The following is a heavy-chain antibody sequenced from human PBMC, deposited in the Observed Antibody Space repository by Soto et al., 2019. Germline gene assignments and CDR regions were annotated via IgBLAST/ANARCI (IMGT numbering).Heavy chain of an antibody. J-gene: IGHJ5*02. CDR2: IYHSGST. D-gene: IGHD1-7*01. CDR3: AREQLELGWFDP. CDR1: LFXXXXGXX. V-gene: IGHV4-38-2*02. Sequence: PSEALWLTFAFSLFXXXXGXXXVXRGQPPGKGLEWIGTIYHSGSTYYNPSLKSRVTMLVDTSKNQFSLKLSSVTAADTAVYYCAREQLELGWFDPWGQGTLVTVSS.